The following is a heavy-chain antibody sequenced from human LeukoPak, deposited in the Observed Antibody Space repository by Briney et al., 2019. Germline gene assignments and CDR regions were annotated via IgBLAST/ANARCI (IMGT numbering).Heavy chain of an antibody. CDR3: ARYRYNWNGPDP. V-gene: IGHV1-2*02. CDR2: INPNSGGT. CDR1: GYTFTGYY. Sequence: ASVKVSCKASGYTFTGYYMHWVRQAPGQGLEWMGWINPNSGGTNYAQKFQGRVTMTRDTSISTAYMELSRLRSDDTAVYYCARYRYNWNGPDPWGQGTLVTVSS. D-gene: IGHD1-1*01. J-gene: IGHJ5*02.